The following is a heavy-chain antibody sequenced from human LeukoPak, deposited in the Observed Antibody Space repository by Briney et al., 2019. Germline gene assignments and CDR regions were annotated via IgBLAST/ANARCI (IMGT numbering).Heavy chain of an antibody. Sequence: ASVKVSCKASGGAFSSYAISWVRQAPGQGLEWMGGIIPIFGTANYAQKFQGRVTMTTDTSTSTAYMELRSLRSDDTAVYYCARDHRWFGEPPLWWYWGQGTLVTVSS. CDR1: GGAFSSYA. J-gene: IGHJ4*02. V-gene: IGHV1-69*05. CDR2: IIPIFGTA. CDR3: ARDHRWFGEPPLWWY. D-gene: IGHD3-10*01.